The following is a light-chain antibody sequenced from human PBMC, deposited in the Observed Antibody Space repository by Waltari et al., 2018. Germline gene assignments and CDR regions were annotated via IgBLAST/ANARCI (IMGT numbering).Light chain of an antibody. CDR2: NAS. V-gene: IGKV1-5*01. CDR3: QQYSGYSGI. Sequence: DIQMTQSPSTLSASVGHRVPTTCRASQGISRWLSWYQQKPGKPPKVLIYNASSLESGVPSRFSGSGSETEFTLVISNLQPDDVATYYCQQYSGYSGIFGGGTKVEIK. CDR1: QGISRW. J-gene: IGKJ4*01.